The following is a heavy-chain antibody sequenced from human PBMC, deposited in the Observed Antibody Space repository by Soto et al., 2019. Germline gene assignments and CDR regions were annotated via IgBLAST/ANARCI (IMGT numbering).Heavy chain of an antibody. V-gene: IGHV3-23*01. CDR3: AKSRGGRYFEAPVYFDY. D-gene: IGHD1-26*01. Sequence: GGSLRLSCAASGFTFSSYAMSWVRQAPGKGLEWVSAISGSGGSTYYADSVKGRVTISRDNSKNTLYLQMNSLRAEDTAVYYCAKSRGGRYFEAPVYFDYWGQGPLVTASS. CDR1: GFTFSSYA. J-gene: IGHJ4*02. CDR2: ISGSGGST.